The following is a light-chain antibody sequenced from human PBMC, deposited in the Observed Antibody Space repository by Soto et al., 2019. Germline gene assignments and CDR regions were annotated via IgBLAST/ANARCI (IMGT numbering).Light chain of an antibody. V-gene: IGKV3-20*01. CDR2: GAS. Sequence: EIVLTQSPGTLYLSPGERATLSCRASQSVSSSYLAWYQQKPGQAPRLLIYGASSRATGIPDRFSGSGSGTDFTFTISRPEPEDFAVYYCQQYGSSPGITFGRGIKVDIK. CDR3: QQYGSSPGIT. CDR1: QSVSSSY. J-gene: IGKJ3*01.